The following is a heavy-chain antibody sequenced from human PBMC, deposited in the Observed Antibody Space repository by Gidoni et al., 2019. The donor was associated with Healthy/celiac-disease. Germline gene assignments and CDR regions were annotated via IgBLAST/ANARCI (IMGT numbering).Heavy chain of an antibody. J-gene: IGHJ4*02. D-gene: IGHD3-10*01. V-gene: IGHV5-10-1*03. CDR1: GYSFTSYW. CDR2: IDPSDSYT. Sequence: DVQLVQSGAEVKKSGESLRISCTGSGYSFTSYWLSWVRQMPGKGLEWMGRIDPSDSYTNYRPSFQGHVTISADKSISTAYLQWSSLKASDTAMYYCARSTGSGSYWNYWGQGTLVTVSS. CDR3: ARSTGSGSYWNY.